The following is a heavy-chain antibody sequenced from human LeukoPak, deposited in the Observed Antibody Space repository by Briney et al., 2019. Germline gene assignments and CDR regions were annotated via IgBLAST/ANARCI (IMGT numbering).Heavy chain of an antibody. D-gene: IGHD3-22*01. CDR2: IYYSGST. V-gene: IGHV4-59*01. Sequence: TSETLSLTCTVSGGSISSYYWSWIRQPPGKGLEWIGYIYYSGSTNYNPPLKSRVTISVDTSKNQFSLKLSSVTAADTAVYYCARGYYDSSGPNAFDIWGQGTMVTVSS. J-gene: IGHJ3*02. CDR3: ARGYYDSSGPNAFDI. CDR1: GGSISSYY.